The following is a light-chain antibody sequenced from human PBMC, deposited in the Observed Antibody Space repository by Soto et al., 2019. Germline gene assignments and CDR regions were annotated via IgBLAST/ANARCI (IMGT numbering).Light chain of an antibody. V-gene: IGKV3-20*01. CDR1: QSVSSSY. CDR2: GAS. J-gene: IGKJ4*01. CDR3: QQYGSSPLT. Sequence: IVLTQSPGTVSLSPGERATLSCRASQSVSSSYLAWYQQKPGQAPRLLIYGASSRATGIPDRFSGSGSGTDFTHIISSLEPEDFAVYYCQQYGSSPLTGGGGTKVDIK.